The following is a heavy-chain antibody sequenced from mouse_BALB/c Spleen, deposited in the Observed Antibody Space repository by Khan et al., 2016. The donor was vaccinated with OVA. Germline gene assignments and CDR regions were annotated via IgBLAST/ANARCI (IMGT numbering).Heavy chain of an antibody. CDR1: GFSLSNYG. J-gene: IGHJ4*01. Sequence: QVQLKESGPGLVAPSQSLSITCTVSGFSLSNYGVNWVRQPPGKGLEWLGIIWAGGSPNYNSAFMSKLSIRKDNAKSQVFLKMNSLQTDDTAMYYCARETAYYGNYEAMDYWGQGTSVTVSS. D-gene: IGHD2-10*01. CDR3: ARETAYYGNYEAMDY. V-gene: IGHV2-9*02. CDR2: IWAGGSP.